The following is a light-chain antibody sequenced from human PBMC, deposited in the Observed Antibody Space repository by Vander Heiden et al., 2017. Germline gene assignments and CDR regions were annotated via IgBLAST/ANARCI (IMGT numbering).Light chain of an antibody. Sequence: EIVMTQHPATLSVATGERATLCHRDSQSDSSNLAWYQQKPGQVPRLLIYGASTRATGIPARFSGSGSGTEFTLTISSLQSEDFAVYYCQQYNKWLLTFGGGTKVEIK. CDR2: GAS. CDR3: QQYNKWLLT. J-gene: IGKJ4*01. V-gene: IGKV3-15*01. CDR1: QSDSSN.